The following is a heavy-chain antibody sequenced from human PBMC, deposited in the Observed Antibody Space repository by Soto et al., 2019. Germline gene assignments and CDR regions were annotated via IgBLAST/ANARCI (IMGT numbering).Heavy chain of an antibody. CDR3: ARPYDSSGYDWYFDL. Sequence: PGGSLRLSCAASGFTFSSYSMNWVRQAPGKGLEWVSYISSSSSTIYYADSVKGRFTISRDNAKNSLYLQMNSLRAEDTAVYYCARPYDSSGYDWYFDLWGRGTLVTVSS. D-gene: IGHD3-22*01. CDR1: GFTFSSYS. J-gene: IGHJ2*01. V-gene: IGHV3-48*01. CDR2: ISSSSSTI.